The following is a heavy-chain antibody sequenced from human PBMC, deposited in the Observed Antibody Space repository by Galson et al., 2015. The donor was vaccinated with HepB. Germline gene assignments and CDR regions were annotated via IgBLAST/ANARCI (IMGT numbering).Heavy chain of an antibody. J-gene: IGHJ4*02. CDR1: GGSISSYY. V-gene: IGHV4-4*07. CDR3: ARTPWNLGPFDY. Sequence: LSLTCTVSGGSISSYYWNWIRQPAGKGLEWIGRVYTSGSANYNPSLKSRVTMSVDTSKSQFSLKLTSMTAADTAVYYCARTPWNLGPFDYWGRGNLVTVSS. CDR2: VYTSGSA. D-gene: IGHD1-1*01.